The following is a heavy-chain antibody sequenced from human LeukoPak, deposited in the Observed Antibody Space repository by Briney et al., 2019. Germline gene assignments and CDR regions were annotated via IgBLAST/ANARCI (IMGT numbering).Heavy chain of an antibody. D-gene: IGHD6-6*01. V-gene: IGHV3-53*01. Sequence: PGGSLRLSCAASGFTVSSNYMSWVRQAPGKGLEWVSVIYSGGSTYYADSVKGRFTISRDTSKNTLYLQMNSLRVEDTAVYYCARDLVPYSSPSKYYYYYMDVWGKGTTVTVSS. J-gene: IGHJ6*03. CDR1: GFTVSSNY. CDR2: IYSGGST. CDR3: ARDLVPYSSPSKYYYYYMDV.